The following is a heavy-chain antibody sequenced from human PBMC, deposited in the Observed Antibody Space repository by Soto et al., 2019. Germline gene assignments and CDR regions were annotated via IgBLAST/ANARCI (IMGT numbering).Heavy chain of an antibody. Sequence: QVQLVESGGGVAQPGKSVRLSCAASGFRFGAYAMHWVRQAPGKGLEWVAVISEDGSRKYYRDSVKGRFTISRDNSKNTLFLQMDRLRLEDTAVYSCAKVREDLVLLVALDSWGQGTRVTVSS. J-gene: IGHJ4*02. CDR3: AKVREDLVLLVALDS. V-gene: IGHV3-30*18. D-gene: IGHD5-12*01. CDR2: ISEDGSRK. CDR1: GFRFGAYA.